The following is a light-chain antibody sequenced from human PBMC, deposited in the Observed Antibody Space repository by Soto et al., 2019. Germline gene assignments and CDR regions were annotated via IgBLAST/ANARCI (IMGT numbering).Light chain of an antibody. J-gene: IGKJ1*01. Sequence: DIQMTQSPSSLSASVGDRVTITCRASQSISSYLNWYQQKPGKAPKLLIYAASSLQSGVPSRFSGSGSGTNFTLTISSLQPEDFATYYCQQSNSTPSFGKGTKVDIK. V-gene: IGKV1-39*01. CDR1: QSISSY. CDR2: AAS. CDR3: QQSNSTPS.